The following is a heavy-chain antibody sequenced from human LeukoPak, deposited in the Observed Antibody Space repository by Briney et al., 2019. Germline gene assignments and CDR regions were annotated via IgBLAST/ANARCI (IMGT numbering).Heavy chain of an antibody. V-gene: IGHV3-20*04. Sequence: GGSLRLSCAASVFTFDDHGMSWVRQAPGKGLEWVSNFNWKGTGTVYADSVKGRFTISRDNAKNPVYLQMNSLRAEDTAVYLCARSRIIVVEPAAIPDIFAPWGQGTLVPVSS. CDR1: VFTFDDHG. D-gene: IGHD2-2*02. CDR2: FNWKGTGT. J-gene: IGHJ5*02. CDR3: ARSRIIVVEPAAIPDIFAP.